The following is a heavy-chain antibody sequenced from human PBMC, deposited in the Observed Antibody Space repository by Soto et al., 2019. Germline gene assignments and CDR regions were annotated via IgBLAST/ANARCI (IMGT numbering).Heavy chain of an antibody. CDR2: ISWNSGSI. CDR3: AKDMSSGWRDFDY. V-gene: IGHV3-9*01. Sequence: QPGGSLRLSCAASGFTFSDYYMSWIRQAPGKGLEWVSGISWNSGSIGYADSVKGRFTISRDNAKNSLYLQMNSLRAEDTALYYCAKDMSSGWRDFDYWGQGTLVTVSS. J-gene: IGHJ4*02. CDR1: GFTFSDYY. D-gene: IGHD6-19*01.